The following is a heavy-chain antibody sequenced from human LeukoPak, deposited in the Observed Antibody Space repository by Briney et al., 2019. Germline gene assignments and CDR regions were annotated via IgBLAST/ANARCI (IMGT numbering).Heavy chain of an antibody. J-gene: IGHJ5*02. CDR1: GYTFTSYG. V-gene: IGHV1-18*01. Sequence: GASVNVSCKASGYTFTSYGISWVRQAPGQGLEWMGWISAYNGNTNYAQKLQGRVTMTTDTSTSTAYMELRSLRSDDTAVYYCARERSLGSGSYYPNWFDPWGQGTLVTVSS. CDR3: ARERSLGSGSYYPNWFDP. D-gene: IGHD3-10*01. CDR2: ISAYNGNT.